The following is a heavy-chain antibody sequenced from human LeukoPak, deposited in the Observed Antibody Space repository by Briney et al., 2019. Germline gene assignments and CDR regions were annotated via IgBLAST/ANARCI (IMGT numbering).Heavy chain of an antibody. D-gene: IGHD3-10*01. V-gene: IGHV3-48*03. J-gene: IGHJ6*02. Sequence: GGSLRLSCAASGFTFSSYEMNWVRQAPGKGLGWVSYISSSGSTIYYADSVKGRFTISRDNAKNSLYLQMNSLRAEDTAVYYCAREEVTMVRGVTTPPDYYYGMDVWGQGTTVTVSS. CDR1: GFTFSSYE. CDR3: AREEVTMVRGVTTPPDYYYGMDV. CDR2: ISSSGSTI.